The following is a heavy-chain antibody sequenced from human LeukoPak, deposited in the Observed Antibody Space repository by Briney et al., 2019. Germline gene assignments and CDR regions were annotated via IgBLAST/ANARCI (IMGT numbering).Heavy chain of an antibody. V-gene: IGHV3-23*01. J-gene: IGHJ3*02. Sequence: GGSLRLSCAASGFTFSTFAMIWVRQPPGKGLEWVSAISGSGGSTYYADSVKGRFTISRDNSKNTLYLQMNSLRAEDTAVYYCARARSSYGYGDAFDIWGQGTMVTVSS. CDR2: ISGSGGST. D-gene: IGHD5-18*01. CDR1: GFTFSTFA. CDR3: ARARSSYGYGDAFDI.